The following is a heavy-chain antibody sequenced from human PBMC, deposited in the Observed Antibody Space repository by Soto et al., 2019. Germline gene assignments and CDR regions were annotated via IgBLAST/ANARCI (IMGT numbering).Heavy chain of an antibody. CDR3: ARGLRVITFGGVIAKGDAFDI. J-gene: IGHJ3*02. Sequence: SETLSLTCTVSGGSISSSGSYWGWIRQPPGKGLEWIGNIYHSGNTYYNPSHKSRVTISVDRSKNQFSLKLSSVTAADTAVYYCARGLRVITFGGVIAKGDAFDIWGQGTMVTVSS. CDR2: IYHSGNT. V-gene: IGHV4-39*07. D-gene: IGHD3-16*02. CDR1: GGSISSSGSY.